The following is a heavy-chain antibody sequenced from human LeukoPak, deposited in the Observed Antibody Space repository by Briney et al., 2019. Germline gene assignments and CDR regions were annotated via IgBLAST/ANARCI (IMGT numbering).Heavy chain of an antibody. CDR3: ARDREDSSGSTDAFDI. D-gene: IGHD3-22*01. CDR2: IYYSGST. Sequence: LRLSCAASGFTFSSYSMNWVRQHPGKGLEWIGYIYYSGSTYYNPSLKSRVTISVDTSKNQFSLKLSSVTAADTAVYYCARDREDSSGSTDAFDIWGQGTMVTVSS. J-gene: IGHJ3*02. V-gene: IGHV4-31*02. CDR1: GFTFSSYS.